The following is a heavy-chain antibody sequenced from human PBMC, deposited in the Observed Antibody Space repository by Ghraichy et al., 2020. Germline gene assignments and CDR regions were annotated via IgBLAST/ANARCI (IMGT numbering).Heavy chain of an antibody. CDR3: ARGVGTVTTRPIYYYYGMDV. V-gene: IGHV4-59*01. J-gene: IGHJ6*02. Sequence: SETLSLTCTVSGGSISSYYWSWIRQPPGKGLEWIGYIYYSGSTNYNPSLKSRVTISVDTSKNQFSLKLSSVTAADTAVYYCARGVGTVTTRPIYYYYGMDVWGQGTTVTVSS. CDR1: GGSISSYY. D-gene: IGHD4-17*01. CDR2: IYYSGST.